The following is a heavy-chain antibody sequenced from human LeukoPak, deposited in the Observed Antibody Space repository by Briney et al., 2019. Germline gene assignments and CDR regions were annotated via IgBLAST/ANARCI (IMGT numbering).Heavy chain of an antibody. V-gene: IGHV4-34*01. D-gene: IGHD5-18*01. J-gene: IGHJ4*02. CDR3: ARAGYTYGQTKKSFDY. CDR1: GGSFSGYY. CDR2: INHSGSA. Sequence: SETLSLTCAVYGGSFSGYYWSWIRQPPGKGLEWIGEINHSGSASYNPSLKSRVTISVNTSKNQFSLKLSSVTAADTAVYYCARAGYTYGQTKKSFDYWGQGTLVTVSS.